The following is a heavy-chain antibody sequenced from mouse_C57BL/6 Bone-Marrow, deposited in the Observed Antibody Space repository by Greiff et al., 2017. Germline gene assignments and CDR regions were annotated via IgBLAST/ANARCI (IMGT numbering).Heavy chain of an antibody. V-gene: IGHV5-12*01. Sequence: EVQGVESGGGLVQPGGSLKLSCAASGFTFSDYYMYWVRQTPEKRLEWVAYISNGGGSTYYPDTVKGRFTISRDNAKNTLYLQMSRLKSEDTAMYYCARQGFITTAVVPGDYWGQGTSVTVSS. CDR2: ISNGGGST. D-gene: IGHD1-1*01. CDR1: GFTFSDYY. J-gene: IGHJ4*01. CDR3: ARQGFITTAVVPGDY.